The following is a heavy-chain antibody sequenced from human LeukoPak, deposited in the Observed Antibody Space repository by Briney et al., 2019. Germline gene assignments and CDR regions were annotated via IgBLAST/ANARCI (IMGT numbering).Heavy chain of an antibody. J-gene: IGHJ4*02. CDR3: ARAGYSSSSGGAPYYFDY. D-gene: IGHD6-6*01. Sequence: SETLSLTCAVYGGSFSGYYWSWIRQPPGKGLEWIGKINHSGSTNYNPSLKSRVTISVDTSKNQFSLKLSSVTAADTAVYYCARAGYSSSSGGAPYYFDYWGQGTLVTVSS. V-gene: IGHV4-34*01. CDR2: INHSGST. CDR1: GGSFSGYY.